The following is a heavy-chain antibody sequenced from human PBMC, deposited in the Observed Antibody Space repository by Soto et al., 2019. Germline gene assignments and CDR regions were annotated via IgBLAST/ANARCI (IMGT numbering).Heavy chain of an antibody. D-gene: IGHD1-7*01. CDR2: IYYSGST. J-gene: IGHJ4*02. V-gene: IGHV4-31*03. Sequence: PSETLSLTCTVSGGSISSGGYYWSWIRQHPGKGLEWIGYIYYSGSTYYNPSLKSRVTISVDTSKNQFSLKLSSVTAADTAVYYCARAGTGTTSDYFDYWGQGTLVTVSS. CDR1: GGSISSGGYY. CDR3: ARAGTGTTSDYFDY.